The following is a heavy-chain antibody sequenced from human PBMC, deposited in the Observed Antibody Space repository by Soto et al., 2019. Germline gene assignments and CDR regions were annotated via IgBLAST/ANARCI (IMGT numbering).Heavy chain of an antibody. CDR3: ARAPSTPYDFWSGPVGGWFDP. J-gene: IGHJ5*02. CDR2: IIPIFGTA. V-gene: IGHV1-69*01. D-gene: IGHD3-3*01. CDR1: GGTFSSYA. Sequence: QVQLVQSGAEVKKPGSSVKVSCKASGGTFSSYAISWVRQAPGQGLEWMGGIIPIFGTANYAQKFQGRVTITADESTSTDYMELSSLRSEDTAVYYCARAPSTPYDFWSGPVGGWFDPWGQGTLVTVSS.